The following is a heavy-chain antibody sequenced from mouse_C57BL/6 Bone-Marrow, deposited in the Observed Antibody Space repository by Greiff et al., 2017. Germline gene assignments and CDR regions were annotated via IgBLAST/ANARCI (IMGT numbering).Heavy chain of an antibody. CDR2: IYPRSGNT. J-gene: IGHJ2*01. V-gene: IGHV1-81*01. CDR1: GYTFTSYG. CDR3: ARRGYYYGEDY. Sequence: VQLQQSGAELARPGASVKLSCKASGYTFTSYGISWVKQRTGQGLEWIGEIYPRSGNTYYNEKFKGKATLTADKSSSTAYMELRSLTAEDTAVYFCARRGYYYGEDYWGQGTTLTVSS. D-gene: IGHD1-1*01.